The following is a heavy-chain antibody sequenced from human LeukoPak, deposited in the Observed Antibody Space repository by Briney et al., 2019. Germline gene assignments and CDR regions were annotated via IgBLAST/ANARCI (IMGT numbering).Heavy chain of an antibody. CDR2: ITSTGDST. Sequence: GGSLRFSCAASGFTFSNYAMRWVRQAPGKGLEWVSTITSTGDSTYYADSVKGRFTISRDNSKNTLYLQMNSLRAEGTAVYYCAKVLLYFMDLGRQGTTVTVSS. CDR1: GFTFSNYA. V-gene: IGHV3-23*01. CDR3: AKVLLYFMDL. J-gene: IGHJ6*02. D-gene: IGHD3-9*01.